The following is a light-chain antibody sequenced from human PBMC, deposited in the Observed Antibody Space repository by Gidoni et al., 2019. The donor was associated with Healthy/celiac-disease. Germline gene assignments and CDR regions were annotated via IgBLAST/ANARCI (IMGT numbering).Light chain of an antibody. CDR1: SSDVGGYNY. CDR2: DVS. V-gene: IGLV2-14*01. CDR3: SSYTSSSTLPYV. J-gene: IGLJ1*01. Sequence: QSALTQPASVSGSPGQSITISCTGTSSDVGGYNYVSCYQQHPGKAPKLMIYDVSNRPSGGSNRFSGSKSGNTASLTISGLQAEDEADYYCSSYTSSSTLPYVFGTGTKVTVL.